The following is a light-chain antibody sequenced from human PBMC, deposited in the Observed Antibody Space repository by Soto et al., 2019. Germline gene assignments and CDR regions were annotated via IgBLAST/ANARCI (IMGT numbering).Light chain of an antibody. CDR2: KAS. CDR3: QQYNSYRA. J-gene: IGKJ1*01. CDR1: ESIDSW. V-gene: IGKV1-5*03. Sequence: DIEMTQSPSTQSASVGGRLTITCRASESIDSWLAWHQQQPGRAPKLLISKASSLESGAQSRFSGSGFGTEFTLTIRSLQPDDFATYYCQQYNSYRAFGPGTQVDIK.